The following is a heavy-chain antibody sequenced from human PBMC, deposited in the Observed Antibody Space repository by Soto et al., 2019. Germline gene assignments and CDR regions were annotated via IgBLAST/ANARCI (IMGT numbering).Heavy chain of an antibody. CDR3: ARFKFVNRGYYFDY. V-gene: IGHV3-48*03. J-gene: IGHJ4*02. Sequence: GGSLRLSCAASGFTFSSYEMNWVRQAPGKGLEWVSYISSSGSTIYYADSVKGRFTISRDNAKNSLYLQMNSLRAEDTAVYYCARFKFVNRGYYFDYWGQGTLVTVS. CDR1: GFTFSSYE. CDR2: ISSSGSTI.